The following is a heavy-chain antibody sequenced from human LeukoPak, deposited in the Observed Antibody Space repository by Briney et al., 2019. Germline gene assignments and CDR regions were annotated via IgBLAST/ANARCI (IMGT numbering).Heavy chain of an antibody. CDR3: ASELDYYGSASYYYGMDV. D-gene: IGHD3-10*01. Sequence: GGSLRLSCAASGFTVSSNYMSWVRQAPGKGLEWVSIIYSGGSTYYADSVKGRFTISRHNSKNTLYLQMNSLIDEDTGVYSCASELDYYGSASYYYGMDVWGQGTTVTVSS. CDR2: IYSGGST. CDR1: GFTVSSNY. V-gene: IGHV3-53*04. J-gene: IGHJ6*02.